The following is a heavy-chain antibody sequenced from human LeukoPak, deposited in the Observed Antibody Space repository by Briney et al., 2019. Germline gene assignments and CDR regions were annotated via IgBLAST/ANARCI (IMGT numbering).Heavy chain of an antibody. CDR1: GFTFSSYW. V-gene: IGHV3-21*01. CDR2: ISSSSSYI. Sequence: GGSLRLSCAASGFTFSSYWMMWLRQAPGRGLEWVSSISSSSSYIYYADSVKGRFTISRDNAKNSLYLQMNSLRAEDTAVYYCAKEYGSGSYYIKNWFDPWGQGTLVTVSS. D-gene: IGHD3-10*01. CDR3: AKEYGSGSYYIKNWFDP. J-gene: IGHJ5*02.